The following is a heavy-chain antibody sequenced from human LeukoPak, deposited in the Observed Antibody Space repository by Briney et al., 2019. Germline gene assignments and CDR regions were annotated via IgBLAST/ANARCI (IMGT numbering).Heavy chain of an antibody. CDR3: ARAIYWFPWFDP. V-gene: IGHV4-4*07. CDR2: MYTSGRI. J-gene: IGHJ5*02. CDR1: GGSISSFY. D-gene: IGHD2-8*02. Sequence: SETLSLTCTVSGGSISSFYWSWIRQPAGKGLEWIGHMYTSGRINYNPSLKSRVTISVDKSKNQFSLKLCSVTAADTAVYYCARAIYWFPWFDPWGQGTLVTVSS.